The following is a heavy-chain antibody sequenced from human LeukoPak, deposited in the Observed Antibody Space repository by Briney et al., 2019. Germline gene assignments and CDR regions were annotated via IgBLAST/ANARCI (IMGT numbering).Heavy chain of an antibody. CDR3: AIGWRYGDYVSGWYLDV. Sequence: ASVKVSCKVSGYTLNELAMYWVRQAPGKGLEWMGGFDPEDDETIYAQKFQGRVTMTEDTSTDTAYMELSSLRSEDTAVYYCAIGWRYGDYVSGWYLDVWGRGTLVTVSS. J-gene: IGHJ2*01. D-gene: IGHD4-17*01. V-gene: IGHV1-24*01. CDR1: GYTLNELA. CDR2: FDPEDDET.